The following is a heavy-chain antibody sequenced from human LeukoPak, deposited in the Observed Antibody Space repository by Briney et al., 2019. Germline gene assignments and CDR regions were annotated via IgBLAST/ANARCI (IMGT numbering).Heavy chain of an antibody. CDR1: GFTFSSYA. CDR2: ISGSGGST. Sequence: GGSLRLSCAASGFTFSSYAMSWLRQAPGKGLEWVSAISGSGGSTYYAASVKGRLITSRDNSNNTLYLQMNSLRAEDRAVYYCAELGITMIGGVWGKGTTVTISS. D-gene: IGHD3-10*02. CDR3: AELGITMIGGV. V-gene: IGHV3-23*01. J-gene: IGHJ6*04.